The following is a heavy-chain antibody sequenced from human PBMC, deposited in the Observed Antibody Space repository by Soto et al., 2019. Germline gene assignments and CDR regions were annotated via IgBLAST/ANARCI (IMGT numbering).Heavy chain of an antibody. D-gene: IGHD4-17*01. Sequence: QVQLVQSGAEVKKPGASVKVSCKTSGYTFAAYYIHWIRQAPGQGLEWMGWINPTSGGTVDAQNFQDRVTMTRDTSISTAYKELRRLNSDDTAVYYCARDPDYGDYWGYFFDSWGEGTPVTVSS. CDR2: INPTSGGT. J-gene: IGHJ4*02. V-gene: IGHV1-2*02. CDR1: GYTFAAYY. CDR3: ARDPDYGDYWGYFFDS.